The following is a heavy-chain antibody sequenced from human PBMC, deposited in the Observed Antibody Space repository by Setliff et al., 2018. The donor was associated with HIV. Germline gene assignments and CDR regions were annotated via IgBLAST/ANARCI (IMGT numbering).Heavy chain of an antibody. V-gene: IGHV3-73*01. J-gene: IGHJ6*03. CDR1: GFAFSVSA. D-gene: IGHD1-26*01. CDR3: AGAGIVGANHYYTDV. Sequence: GGSLRLSCAASGFAFSVSAMHWVRQASGKGLEWLGRIRSKDNNYATAYAASVKGRFTISRDDSNNSLYLQMNSLETEDTAVYCCAGAGIVGANHYYTDVWGKGTTVTVSS. CDR2: IRSKDNNYAT.